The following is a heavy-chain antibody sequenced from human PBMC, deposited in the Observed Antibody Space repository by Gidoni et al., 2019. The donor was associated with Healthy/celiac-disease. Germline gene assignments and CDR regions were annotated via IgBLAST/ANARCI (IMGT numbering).Heavy chain of an antibody. Sequence: EVPLSESGGGLVQPGGSLSLFCAASGFAFSSYAMSWVRQAPGKGLEWVSAISGSGSSTYYADSVKGRFTISRDNSKNTLYLQMNSLRAEDTAVYYCAKDPRSDWYFDLWGRGTLVTVSS. V-gene: IGHV3-23*01. J-gene: IGHJ2*01. D-gene: IGHD3-3*01. CDR2: ISGSGSST. CDR1: GFAFSSYA. CDR3: AKDPRSDWYFDL.